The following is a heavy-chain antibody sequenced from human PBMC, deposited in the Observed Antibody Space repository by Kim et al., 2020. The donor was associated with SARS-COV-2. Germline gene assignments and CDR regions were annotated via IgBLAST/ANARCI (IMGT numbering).Heavy chain of an antibody. D-gene: IGHD2-2*01. CDR3: AREKLSTVGGASDI. CDR1: GFTFSIYE. J-gene: IGHJ3*02. V-gene: IGHV3-48*03. CDR2: ITAYGSLT. Sequence: GGSLRLSCTASGFTFSIYEMNWVRQIPGKGLEWVSYITAYGSLTFYADSVKGRFIVSRDNAKNSLYLQMNSLRVEDTAVYYCAREKLSTVGGASDIWGQGTMVTVSS.